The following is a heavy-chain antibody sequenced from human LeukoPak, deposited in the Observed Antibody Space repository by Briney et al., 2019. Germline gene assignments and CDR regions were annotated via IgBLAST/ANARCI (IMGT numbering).Heavy chain of an antibody. CDR1: GGSISDNY. V-gene: IGHV4-59*08. CDR3: ARHPFATPFDY. Sequence: SETLSLTCTVSGGSISDNYWSWIRQPPGKGLEWIGYAYYSGHTNYNSSLKSRVTMSLDTSKSQFSLRLSSVTAADTAVYFCARHPFATPFDYWGPGTLVTVSP. CDR2: AYYSGHT. D-gene: IGHD2-15*01. J-gene: IGHJ4*02.